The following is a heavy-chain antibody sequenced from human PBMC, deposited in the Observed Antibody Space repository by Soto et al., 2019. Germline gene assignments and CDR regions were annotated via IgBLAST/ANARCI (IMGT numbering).Heavy chain of an antibody. CDR1: GYTFTSYG. J-gene: IGHJ6*02. CDR3: ARVSLDPYYYYGMDV. V-gene: IGHV1-18*01. Sequence: ASVKVSCKASGYTFTSYGISWVRQAPGQGLEWMGWISAYNGNTNYAQKLQGRVTMTTDTSTSTAYMELRSLRSDDTAVYYCARVSLDPYYYYGMDVWGQGTTVTVS. CDR2: ISAYNGNT.